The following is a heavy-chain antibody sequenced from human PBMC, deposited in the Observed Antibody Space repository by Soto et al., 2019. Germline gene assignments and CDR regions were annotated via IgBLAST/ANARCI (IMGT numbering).Heavy chain of an antibody. Sequence: ASVKVSCKASGYIFTNNDITWVRQAPGQGLEWMGWIRVRNSDTYYAPKFRGRVTMTRDTSTTTAYMELRSLRSDDTAVYYCARESPTMVDGVIGPGDYWGQGTLVTVS. CDR1: GYIFTNND. J-gene: IGHJ4*02. D-gene: IGHD3-10*01. CDR3: ARESPTMVDGVIGPGDY. V-gene: IGHV1-18*01. CDR2: IRVRNSDT.